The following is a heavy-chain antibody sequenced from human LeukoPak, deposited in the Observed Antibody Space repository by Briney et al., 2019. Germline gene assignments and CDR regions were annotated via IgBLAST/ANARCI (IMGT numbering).Heavy chain of an antibody. Sequence: SVKVSCKASGGTFSSYAISWVRQAPGQGLEWMGGIIPIFGTANYAQKFQGRVTITTDESTSTAYMELSSLRSEDTAVYYCARGYDIVVVPAAYDAFDIWGQGTMVTVSS. CDR3: ARGYDIVVVPAAYDAFDI. CDR2: IIPIFGTA. J-gene: IGHJ3*02. CDR1: GGTFSSYA. V-gene: IGHV1-69*05. D-gene: IGHD2-2*01.